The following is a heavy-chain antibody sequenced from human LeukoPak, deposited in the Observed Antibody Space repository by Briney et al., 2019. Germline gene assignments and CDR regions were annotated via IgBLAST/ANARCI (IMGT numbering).Heavy chain of an antibody. CDR3: ARVTSGYSYGYWFDP. D-gene: IGHD5-18*01. V-gene: IGHV4-61*08. Sequence: SETLSLTCTVSGGSISSGDYYWSWIRQPPGKGLEWIGYIYYSGSTNYNPSLKSRVTISVDTSKNQFSLKLSSVTAADTAVYYCARVTSGYSYGYWFDPWGQGTLVTVSS. CDR2: IYYSGST. CDR1: GGSISSGDYY. J-gene: IGHJ5*02.